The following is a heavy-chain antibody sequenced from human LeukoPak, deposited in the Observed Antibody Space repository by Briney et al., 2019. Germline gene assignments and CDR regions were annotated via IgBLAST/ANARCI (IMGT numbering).Heavy chain of an antibody. V-gene: IGHV4-59*01. J-gene: IGHJ6*02. D-gene: IGHD5-18*01. CDR2: IYYSGTT. Sequence: SETLSLTCTVSGASINTYYRSWFRQPPGKGLEWIGYIYYSGTTSYNPSLKTRVTISIDTFKNQFSLKLSSVTAADTAVYYCARDFVLEDTAMGPGDYFYYGMDVWGQGTTVTVSS. CDR1: GASINTYY. CDR3: ARDFVLEDTAMGPGDYFYYGMDV.